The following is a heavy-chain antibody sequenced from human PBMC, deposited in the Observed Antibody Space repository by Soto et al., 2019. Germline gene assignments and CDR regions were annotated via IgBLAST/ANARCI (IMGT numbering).Heavy chain of an antibody. J-gene: IGHJ4*02. Sequence: QVQLVQSGAEVKKPGASVKVSCKASGYTFTTYGISWVRQAPGQGLEWMGWISTYNGNTNYAQKLQGRGTMTTDTSTSTAYMELRSLISDDTAVYYCARDGGYCGGDCYLYYFDYWGQGTLVTVSS. CDR2: ISTYNGNT. CDR3: ARDGGYCGGDCYLYYFDY. CDR1: GYTFTTYG. D-gene: IGHD2-21*02. V-gene: IGHV1-18*01.